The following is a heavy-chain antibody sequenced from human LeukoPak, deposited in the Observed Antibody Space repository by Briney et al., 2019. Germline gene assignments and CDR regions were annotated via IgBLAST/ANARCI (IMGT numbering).Heavy chain of an antibody. CDR3: ARDQGGSLDV. V-gene: IGHV4-59*01. CDR1: GGSISSYY. D-gene: IGHD3-10*01. J-gene: IGHJ6*02. CDR2: IYYSGST. Sequence: PSETLSLTCTVSGGSISSYYWSWIRQPPGKGLEWIGYIYYSGSTNYNPSLKSRVTISVDTSKNQFSLKLSSVTAADTAVYYCARDQGGSLDVWGQGTTVTVSS.